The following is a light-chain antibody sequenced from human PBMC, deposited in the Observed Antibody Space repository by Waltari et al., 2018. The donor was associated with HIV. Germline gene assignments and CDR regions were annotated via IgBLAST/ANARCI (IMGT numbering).Light chain of an antibody. V-gene: IGKV3-11*01. CDR3: QQRTNWPPFT. J-gene: IGKJ3*01. Sequence: EIVLTQSPVTLSLSPGENGTLSCRASQSVSRFLALYQHKPGQAPRLLIYDASTMATCIPTRFSGSVSGTDFTLTISGLEPEDFAVYYCQQRTNWPPFTFGPGTKVDIK. CDR1: QSVSRF. CDR2: DAS.